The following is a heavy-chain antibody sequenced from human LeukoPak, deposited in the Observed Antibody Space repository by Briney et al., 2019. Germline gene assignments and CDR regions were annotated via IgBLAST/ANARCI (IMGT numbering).Heavy chain of an antibody. CDR3: ARALTVTTFYYYYGMDV. CDR1: GGSISSYY. D-gene: IGHD4-17*01. V-gene: IGHV4-4*07. J-gene: IGHJ6*02. Sequence: ETLSLTCAVSGGSISSYYWSWIRQPAGKGLEWIGRIYTSGSTNYNPSLKSRVTMSVDTSKNQFSLKLSSVTAADTAVYYCARALTVTTFYYYYGMDVWGQGTTVTVSS. CDR2: IYTSGST.